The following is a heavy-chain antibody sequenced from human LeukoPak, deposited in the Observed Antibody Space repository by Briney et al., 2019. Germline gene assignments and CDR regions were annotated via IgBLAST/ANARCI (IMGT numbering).Heavy chain of an antibody. J-gene: IGHJ3*02. CDR2: ISSYNGNT. Sequence: ASVKVSCKASGYTFSTYGFSWVRQAPGQGLEWMGWISSYNGNTNYAQNLQGRVTLTTDTSTSTAYMELRSLRSDDTAVYYCARGRIMITFGGVIAPCAFDIWGQGTMVTVSS. V-gene: IGHV1-18*01. CDR3: ARGRIMITFGGVIAPCAFDI. CDR1: GYTFSTYG. D-gene: IGHD3-16*02.